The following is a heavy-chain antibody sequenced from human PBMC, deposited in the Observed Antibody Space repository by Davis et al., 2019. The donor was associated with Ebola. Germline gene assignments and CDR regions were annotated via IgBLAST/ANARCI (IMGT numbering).Heavy chain of an antibody. J-gene: IGHJ4*02. CDR1: GFTFGDYA. CDR3: AKVVVITTLGYFDY. D-gene: IGHD3-22*01. V-gene: IGHV3-23*01. CDR2: ISGSGGST. Sequence: GESLKISCTASGFTFGDYAMSWFRQAPGKGLEWVSAISGSGGSTYYADSVKGRFTISRDNSKNTLYLQMNSLRAEDTAVYYCAKVVVITTLGYFDYWGQGTLVTVSS.